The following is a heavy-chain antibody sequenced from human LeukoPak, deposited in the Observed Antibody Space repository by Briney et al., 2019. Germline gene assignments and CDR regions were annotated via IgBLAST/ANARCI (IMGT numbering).Heavy chain of an antibody. CDR1: GGSISSHY. CDR2: IDYSGST. D-gene: IGHD4-17*01. CDR3: ARENPTQTTVIDI. Sequence: PSETLSLTXTVSGGSISSHYWSWIRQPPGKGLEWIGYIDYSGSTNYNPSLKSRVTISVDTSKNQFSLKMTSVTAADTAVYYCARENPTQTTVIDIWGQGTMVTVSS. V-gene: IGHV4-59*11. J-gene: IGHJ3*02.